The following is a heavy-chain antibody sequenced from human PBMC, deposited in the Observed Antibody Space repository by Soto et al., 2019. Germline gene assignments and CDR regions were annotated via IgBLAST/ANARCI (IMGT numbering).Heavy chain of an antibody. V-gene: IGHV4-61*01. Sequence: SETLSLTCTVSGGSVTNGIYYWSWIRQSPGRGLEWIGYIYYRGATKYNPSLESRVSISVDTPKNQFSLNLSSVTAADTAVYYCVRDSRRTGVKYYYGFDAWGQGTTVTVSS. CDR3: VRDSRRTGVKYYYGFDA. CDR1: GGSVTNGIYY. D-gene: IGHD3-10*01. J-gene: IGHJ6*01. CDR2: IYYRGAT.